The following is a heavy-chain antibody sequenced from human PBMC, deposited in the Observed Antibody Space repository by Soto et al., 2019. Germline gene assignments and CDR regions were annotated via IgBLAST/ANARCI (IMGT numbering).Heavy chain of an antibody. Sequence: PSETLSLTCTVSGASISGFYWSWIRKSAGKGLEWIGRIYATGTTDHNPSLKSRVMMSVDTSKKQFSLRLRSVTAADTAVYYCVRDGSKTLRDWFDPWGQGILVTVSS. CDR3: VRDGSKTLRDWFDP. CDR2: IYATGTT. V-gene: IGHV4-4*07. CDR1: GASISGFY. D-gene: IGHD4-17*01. J-gene: IGHJ5*02.